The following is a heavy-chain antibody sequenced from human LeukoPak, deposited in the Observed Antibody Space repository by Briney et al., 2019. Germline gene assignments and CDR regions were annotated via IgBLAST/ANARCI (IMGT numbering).Heavy chain of an antibody. D-gene: IGHD6-19*01. J-gene: IGHJ4*02. CDR2: INPSGGST. Sequence: ASVKVSCKASGGTFSSYAISWVRQAPGQGLEWMGIINPSGGSTSYAQKFQGRVTMTRDTSTSTVYMELSSLRSEDTAVYYCARGESEQWLVAKNWGQGTLVTVSS. CDR3: ARGESEQWLVAKN. V-gene: IGHV1-46*01. CDR1: GGTFSSYA.